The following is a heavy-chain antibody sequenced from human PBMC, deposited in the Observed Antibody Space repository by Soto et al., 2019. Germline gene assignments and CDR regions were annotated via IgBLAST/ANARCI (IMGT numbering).Heavy chain of an antibody. CDR2: INSDGSST. Sequence: GGSLRLSCAASGFTFSSYWMHWVRQAPGKGLVWVSRINSDGSSTSYADSVKGRFTISRDNAKNTLYLQMNSLRAEDTAVYYCARAVVAVANDAFDIWGQGTMVTVSS. CDR1: GFTFSSYW. V-gene: IGHV3-74*01. J-gene: IGHJ3*02. D-gene: IGHD6-19*01. CDR3: ARAVVAVANDAFDI.